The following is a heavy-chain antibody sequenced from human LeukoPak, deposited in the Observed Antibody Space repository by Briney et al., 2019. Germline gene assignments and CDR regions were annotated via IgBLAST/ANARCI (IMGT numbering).Heavy chain of an antibody. J-gene: IGHJ5*02. CDR1: GFTFSSYA. CDR3: AKFHGSGSTNWFDP. D-gene: IGHD3-10*01. CDR2: ISGSGGST. Sequence: PGGSLRLSCAASGFTFSSYAMSWVRQALGKGLEWVSAISGSGGSTYYADSVKGRFTISRDNSKNTLYLQMNSLRAEDTAVYYCAKFHGSGSTNWFDPWGQGTLVTVSS. V-gene: IGHV3-23*01.